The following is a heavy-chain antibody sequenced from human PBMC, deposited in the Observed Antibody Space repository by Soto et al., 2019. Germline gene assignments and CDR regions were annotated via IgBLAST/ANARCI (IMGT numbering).Heavy chain of an antibody. V-gene: IGHV3-23*01. D-gene: IGHD2-21*02. CDR3: AKEHIVVVTAIFDY. CDR1: GFTFSRYA. CDR2: ISGSGGST. Sequence: GGSLRLSCAASGFTFSRYALSWVRQAPGKGLEWGSAISGSGGSTYYADSVKGRLTISRDNSKNTLYLQMNSLRAEETAVYYCAKEHIVVVTAIFDYWGQGTLVTVSS. J-gene: IGHJ4*02.